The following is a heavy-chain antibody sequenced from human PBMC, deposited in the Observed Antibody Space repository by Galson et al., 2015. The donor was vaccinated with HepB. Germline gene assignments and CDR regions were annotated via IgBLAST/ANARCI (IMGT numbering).Heavy chain of an antibody. CDR2: IKSRTDGGTT. Sequence: SLRLSCAASGFTFRNAWMTWVRQAPGKGLERVGRIKSRTDGGTTDYAAPVKGRFTISRDDSKKALFLQVKSLKTEDTAMYYCTTTGGGDFDYWGQGTLVTVSS. V-gene: IGHV3-15*01. D-gene: IGHD3-16*01. J-gene: IGHJ4*02. CDR1: GFTFRNAW. CDR3: TTTGGGDFDY.